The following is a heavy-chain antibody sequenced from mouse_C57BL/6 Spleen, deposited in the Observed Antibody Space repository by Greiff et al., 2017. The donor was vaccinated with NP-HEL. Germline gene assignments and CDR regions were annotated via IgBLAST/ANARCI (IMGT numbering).Heavy chain of an antibody. D-gene: IGHD1-1*01. CDR2: INPNNGGT. CDR1: GYTFTDYN. Sequence: EVQLQQSGPELVKPGASVKIPCKASGYTFTDYNMDWVKQSHGKSLEWIGDINPNNGGTIYNQKFKGKATLTVDKSSSTAYMELRSLTSEDTAVYYCARSYYYGSSRAWFAYWGQGTLVTVSA. CDR3: ARSYYYGSSRAWFAY. V-gene: IGHV1-18*01. J-gene: IGHJ3*01.